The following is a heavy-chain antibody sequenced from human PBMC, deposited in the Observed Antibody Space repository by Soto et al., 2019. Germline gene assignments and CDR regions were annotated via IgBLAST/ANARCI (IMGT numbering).Heavy chain of an antibody. CDR3: AKDERGDFYDSSGYPQQDY. Sequence: QVQLVESGGGVVQPGRSLRLSCTASGFAFNNYGMHWIRQAPCKGLEWVALISFDGSNKYYADSMKGRFTISRDNSRNTLYLQMNSLRAEDTAVYYCAKDERGDFYDSSGYPQQDYWGQGTLVTVSS. CDR1: GFAFNNYG. D-gene: IGHD3-22*01. CDR2: ISFDGSNK. V-gene: IGHV3-30*18. J-gene: IGHJ4*02.